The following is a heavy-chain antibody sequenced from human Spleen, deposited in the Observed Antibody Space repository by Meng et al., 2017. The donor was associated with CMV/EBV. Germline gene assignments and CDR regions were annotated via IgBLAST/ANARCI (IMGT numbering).Heavy chain of an antibody. CDR3: ATSGYYVSYFDY. CDR1: GFTFGMYA. Sequence: CAASGFTFGMYAMNWVRQAPGKGLEWVSVIYSGGSTTYYADSVKGRFTISRDNSKNTLYLQMDSLRAEDTAVYYCATSGYYVSYFDYWGQGTLVTVSS. J-gene: IGHJ4*02. D-gene: IGHD3-22*01. V-gene: IGHV3-23*03. CDR2: IYSGGSTT.